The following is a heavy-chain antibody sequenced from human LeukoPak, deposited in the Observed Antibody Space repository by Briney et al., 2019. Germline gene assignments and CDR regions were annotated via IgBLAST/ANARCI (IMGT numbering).Heavy chain of an antibody. V-gene: IGHV3-23*01. D-gene: IGHD6-13*01. CDR2: ISGSGGST. CDR1: GLTFSSYA. CDR3: ARESELCWYS. J-gene: IGHJ4*02. Sequence: GGSLRLSCAASGLTFSSYAMSWVRQAPGKGLEWVSAISGSGGSTYYADPVKGRFTISRDNSKNTLYLQMNSLRSEDTAVYYCARESELCWYSWGQGTLVTVSS.